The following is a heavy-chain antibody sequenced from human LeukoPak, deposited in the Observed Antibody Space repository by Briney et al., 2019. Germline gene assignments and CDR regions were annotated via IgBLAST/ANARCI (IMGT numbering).Heavy chain of an antibody. CDR1: GYTFTSYY. J-gene: IGHJ3*02. Sequence: ASVKVSCKASGYTFTSYYMHWVRQAPGQGLKWMGIINPSGGSTTYAQKFQGRVTMTRDTSTTTVYIELSSLRSEDTAVYYCARVRFSSGWYIAFDIWGQGTMVTVSS. V-gene: IGHV1-46*01. CDR3: ARVRFSSGWYIAFDI. D-gene: IGHD6-19*01. CDR2: INPSGGST.